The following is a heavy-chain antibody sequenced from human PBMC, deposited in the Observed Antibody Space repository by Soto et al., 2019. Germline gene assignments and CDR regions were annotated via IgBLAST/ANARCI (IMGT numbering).Heavy chain of an antibody. CDR3: ARDYGSGSGDYYYYYGMDV. J-gene: IGHJ6*02. Sequence: PSETMSVTCTVSGGTISSGVCYWSWNRKHPGKGLEWIGYIYYSGSTYYNPSLKSRVTISVDTSKNQFSLKLSSVTAADTAVYYCARDYGSGSGDYYYYYGMDVWGQGTTVTVSS. CDR1: GGTISSGVCY. V-gene: IGHV4-31*03. CDR2: IYYSGST. D-gene: IGHD3-10*01.